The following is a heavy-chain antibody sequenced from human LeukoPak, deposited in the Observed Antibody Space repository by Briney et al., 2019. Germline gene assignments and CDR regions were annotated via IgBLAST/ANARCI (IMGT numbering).Heavy chain of an antibody. D-gene: IGHD3-3*01. J-gene: IGHJ3*02. CDR3: ARVERIWSGYLVIGDAFDI. Sequence: GGSLRLSCAASGFTFSSYAMSWVRQAPGKGLEWVSAISGSGGSTYYADSVKGRFTISRDNSKNTLYLQMNSLRAEDTAVYYCARVERIWSGYLVIGDAFDIWGQGTMVTVSS. CDR2: ISGSGGST. V-gene: IGHV3-23*01. CDR1: GFTFSSYA.